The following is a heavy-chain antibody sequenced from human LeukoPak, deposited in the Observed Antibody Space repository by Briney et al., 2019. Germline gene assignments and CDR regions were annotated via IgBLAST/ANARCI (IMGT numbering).Heavy chain of an antibody. CDR1: GGSISSGSYY. CDR3: ARGRDDYVWGSYPNYFDY. CDR2: IYTSGST. Sequence: SQTLSLTCTVSGGSISSGSYYWSWIRQPAGKGLEWIGRIYTSGSTNYNPSLKNRVTISVDTSKNQFSLKLSSVTAADTAVCYCARGRDDYVWGSYPNYFDYWGQGTLVTVSS. D-gene: IGHD3-16*01. V-gene: IGHV4-61*02. J-gene: IGHJ4*02.